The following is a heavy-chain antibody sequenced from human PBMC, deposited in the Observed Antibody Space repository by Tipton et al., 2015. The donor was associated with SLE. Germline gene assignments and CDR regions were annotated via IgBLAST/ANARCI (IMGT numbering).Heavy chain of an antibody. CDR2: VSGSGSNT. CDR1: GFTFSSYA. CDR3: ARSRRDTSVPLVADY. V-gene: IGHV3-23*01. J-gene: IGHJ4*02. D-gene: IGHD3-22*01. Sequence: GSLRLSCAASGFTFSSYAITWVRQAPGKGLEWVSSVSGSGSNTYYADSVRGRFSISRDNSKNKLYLQMNSLRGEDTAVYYCARSRRDTSVPLVADYWGQGTLVTVSS.